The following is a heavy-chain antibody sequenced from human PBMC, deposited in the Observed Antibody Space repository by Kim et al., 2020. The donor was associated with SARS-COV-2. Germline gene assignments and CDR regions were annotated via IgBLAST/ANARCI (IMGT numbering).Heavy chain of an antibody. CDR2: INAGNGNT. J-gene: IGHJ5*02. D-gene: IGHD6-13*01. CDR3: AREDMEQQLRPNHPYNWFDP. V-gene: IGHV1-3*01. CDR1: GYTFTSYA. Sequence: ASVKVSCKASGYTFTSYAMHWVRQAPGRRLEWMGWINAGNGNTKYSQKFQGRVTITRDTSASTAYMELSSLRSEDTAVYYCAREDMEQQLRPNHPYNWFDPWGQGTLVTVSS.